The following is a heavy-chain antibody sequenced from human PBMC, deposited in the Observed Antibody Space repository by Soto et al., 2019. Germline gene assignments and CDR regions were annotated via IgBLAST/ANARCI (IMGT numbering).Heavy chain of an antibody. CDR1: GLTFSNYW. J-gene: IGHJ4*02. CDR3: ATNWGEDY. Sequence: EVQLVESGGDLVQPGGSLRLSCAASGLTFSNYWMSWVRQAPGKGLEWVANIKQDGSEKYYVDSVKGRFTISRDNAKNSLYLKMNSLRAEDTAVYYCATNWGEDYWGRGTLVTVSS. CDR2: IKQDGSEK. D-gene: IGHD7-27*01. V-gene: IGHV3-7*01.